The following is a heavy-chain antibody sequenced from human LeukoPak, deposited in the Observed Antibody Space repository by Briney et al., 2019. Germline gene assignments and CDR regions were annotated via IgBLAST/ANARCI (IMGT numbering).Heavy chain of an antibody. D-gene: IGHD1-26*01. J-gene: IGHJ4*02. Sequence: GGSLRLSCTASGLTLSNYWMIWVRQAPGKGLQWVAKIKQDGSEKYYVDSVKGRFTISRDNAENSLYLQMNSLRVEDTAVYYCAAKSSGNPYFWGQGTLVTVSS. CDR2: IKQDGSEK. V-gene: IGHV3-7*03. CDR3: AAKSSGNPYF. CDR1: GLTLSNYW.